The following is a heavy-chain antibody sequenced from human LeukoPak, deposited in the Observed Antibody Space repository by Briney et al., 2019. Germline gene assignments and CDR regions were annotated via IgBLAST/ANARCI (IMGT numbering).Heavy chain of an antibody. CDR1: GGSISSSSYY. CDR2: IYYSGST. Sequence: KSSETLTLTCTVSGGSISSSSYYWGWIRQPPGKGLEWIGSIYYSGSTYYNPSLKSRVTISVDTSKNQFSLKLSSVTAADTAVYYCARLRAQFPYYFDYWGQGTLVTVSS. V-gene: IGHV4-39*01. J-gene: IGHJ4*02. D-gene: IGHD3-10*01. CDR3: ARLRAQFPYYFDY.